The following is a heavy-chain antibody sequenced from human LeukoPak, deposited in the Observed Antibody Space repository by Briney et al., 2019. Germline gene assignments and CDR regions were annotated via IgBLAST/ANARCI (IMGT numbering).Heavy chain of an antibody. Sequence: PGGSLRLSRTASGFTFRTFGFHWVRQAPGKGLEWVALIWNDGSNKYYADSVKGRFTFSRDDSKNTLYLQMDSLRVEDTAVYYCARGTGSDSWYIDYWGQGTLVSVSS. V-gene: IGHV3-33*01. CDR3: ARGTGSDSWYIDY. CDR1: GFTFRTFG. D-gene: IGHD6-13*01. J-gene: IGHJ4*02. CDR2: IWNDGSNK.